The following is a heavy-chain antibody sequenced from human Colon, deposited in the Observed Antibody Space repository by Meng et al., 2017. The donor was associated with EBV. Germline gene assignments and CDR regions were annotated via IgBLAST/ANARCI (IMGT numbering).Heavy chain of an antibody. J-gene: IGHJ5*02. CDR3: ARVSGRSFDP. V-gene: IGHV4-61*01. CDR1: GDPFAPGRYY. Sequence: HVPPPGWGPGLVKPSETLPLTCPGSGDPFAPGRYYWSWLRQPPGKGLEWIAYIYYIGGTNYNPSLKSRLTISLDTSKNQFSLSLRSVTAADTAVYYCARVSGRSFDPWGQGTLVTVSS. D-gene: IGHD3-10*01. CDR2: IYYIGGT.